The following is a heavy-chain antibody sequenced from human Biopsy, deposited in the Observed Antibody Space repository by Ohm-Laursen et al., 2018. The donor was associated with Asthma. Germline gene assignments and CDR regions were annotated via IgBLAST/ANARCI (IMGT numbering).Heavy chain of an antibody. J-gene: IGHJ3*02. V-gene: IGHV3-33*06. D-gene: IGHD3-3*01. CDR1: GFTFSSYG. CDR2: IWYDGSNK. Sequence: RSLRLSCAASGFTFSSYGMHWVRQAPGKGLEWVAVIWYDGSNKYYADSVKGRFTISRDNSKNTLYLQMNSLRAEDTAVYYCAKERYYDFWSGYPIWGQGTMVTVSS. CDR3: AKERYYDFWSGYPI.